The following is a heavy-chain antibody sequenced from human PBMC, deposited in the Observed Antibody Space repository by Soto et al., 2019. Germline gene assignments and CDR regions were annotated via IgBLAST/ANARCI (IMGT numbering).Heavy chain of an antibody. CDR3: ARGAHLIAAAGTGALFDP. D-gene: IGHD6-13*01. Sequence: GASVKVSCKAPGYTFTGYYMHWVRQAPGQGLEWMGWINPNSGGTNYAQKFQGWVTMTRDTSISTAYMELSRLRSDDTAVYYCARGAHLIAAAGTGALFDPWGQGTLVTVS. CDR1: GYTFTGYY. J-gene: IGHJ5*02. CDR2: INPNSGGT. V-gene: IGHV1-2*04.